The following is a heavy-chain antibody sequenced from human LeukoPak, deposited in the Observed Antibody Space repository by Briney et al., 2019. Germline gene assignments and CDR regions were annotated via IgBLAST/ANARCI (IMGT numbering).Heavy chain of an antibody. CDR1: GGSISIYY. J-gene: IGHJ5*02. CDR3: ARDGYDFWSGYDPA. V-gene: IGHV4-59*01. D-gene: IGHD3-3*01. Sequence: SATLSLTCTVSGGSISIYYWSWIRQPPGKGLGWIGYIYYSGSTNYNPCLKGRVPISVDTSKHQFSLKLSTVTAADTAVYYCARDGYDFWSGYDPAWGQGILVTVSS. CDR2: IYYSGST.